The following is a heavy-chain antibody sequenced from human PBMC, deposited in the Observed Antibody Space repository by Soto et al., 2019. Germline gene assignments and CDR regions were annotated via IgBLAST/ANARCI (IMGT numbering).Heavy chain of an antibody. Sequence: GESLKISCQGSGYTFTIYWIGWVRQMPGKGLEWMGIVYPSDSDTRYSPSFQGQVTISADKSISTAYLQWNSLRASDTAIYYCARSHHYGGVIGAFDIGGPGTMVNVSS. V-gene: IGHV5-51*01. CDR2: VYPSDSDT. J-gene: IGHJ3*02. CDR1: GYTFTIYW. CDR3: ARSHHYGGVIGAFDI. D-gene: IGHD4-17*01.